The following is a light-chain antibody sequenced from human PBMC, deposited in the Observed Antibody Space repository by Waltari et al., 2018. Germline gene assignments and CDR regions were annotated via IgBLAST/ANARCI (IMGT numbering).Light chain of an antibody. V-gene: IGLV2-14*03. Sequence: QSALTQPASVSGSPGQSITISCSGTNSDIGGYKYVSWYQQHPGKAPKLIIYDVTNRPSGISHRFAGSESGITASLTISGLQAEDEGDYYCSSYTTSHTAYWVFGGGTRLTVL. CDR2: DVT. CDR3: SSYTTSHTAYWV. J-gene: IGLJ3*02. CDR1: NSDIGGYKY.